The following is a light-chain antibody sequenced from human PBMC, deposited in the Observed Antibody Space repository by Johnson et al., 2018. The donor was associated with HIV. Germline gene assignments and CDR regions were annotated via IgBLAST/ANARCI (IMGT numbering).Light chain of an antibody. V-gene: IGLV1-51*01. CDR2: DNN. CDR3: GTWDSSMSALYV. CDR1: SSNIRNNY. Sequence: QSVLTQPPSVSAAPGQKVTISCSGSSSNIRNNYVSWYQQHPGTAPKLLIYDNNTRPSGIPHRFSGSKSGTSPTLGITGLQPWDEADYYCGTWDSSMSALYVFGTGTKVTVL. J-gene: IGLJ1*01.